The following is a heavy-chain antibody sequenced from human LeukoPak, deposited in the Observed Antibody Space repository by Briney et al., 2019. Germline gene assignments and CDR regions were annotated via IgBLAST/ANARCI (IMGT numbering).Heavy chain of an antibody. CDR2: IRYSGSA. V-gene: IGHV4-59*08. J-gene: IGHJ4*02. CDR3: ARLVYDSRGYYFDY. Sequence: PSETLSLTCTVSGDXISTYYCSWIRQPPGKGLEWIGYIRYSGSANYNPSLRSRVTISIDTSKNQFSLKLSSVTAADTAVYHCARLVYDSRGYYFDYWGQGTLVTVSS. D-gene: IGHD3-22*01. CDR1: GDXISTYY.